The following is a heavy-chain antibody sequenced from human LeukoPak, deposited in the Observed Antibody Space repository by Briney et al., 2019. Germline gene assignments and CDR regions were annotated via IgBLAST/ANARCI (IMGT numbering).Heavy chain of an antibody. J-gene: IGHJ5*02. CDR2: IYYSGST. CDR1: GGSNSSYY. V-gene: IGHV4-59*01. CDR3: ARDLGFGELFFDP. D-gene: IGHD3-10*01. Sequence: SETLSLTCTVSGGSNSSYYWSWIRQPPGKGLEWIGYIYYSGSTNYNPSLKSRVTISVDTSKNQFSLKLSSVTAADTAVYYCARDLGFGELFFDPWGQGTLVTVSS.